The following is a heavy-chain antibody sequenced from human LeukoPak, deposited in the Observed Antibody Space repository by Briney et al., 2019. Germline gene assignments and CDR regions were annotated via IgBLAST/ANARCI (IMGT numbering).Heavy chain of an antibody. V-gene: IGHV4-59*01. CDR2: IYYSGST. CDR3: AGGYDFWSGYSLLFQH. D-gene: IGHD3-3*01. CDR1: GGSISSYY. Sequence: SSETLSLTCTVSGGSISSYYWSWIRQPPGKGLEWIGYIYYSGSTNYNPSLKSRVTISVDTSKNQFSLKLSSVTAADTAVYYCAGGYDFWSGYSLLFQHWGQGTLVTVSS. J-gene: IGHJ1*01.